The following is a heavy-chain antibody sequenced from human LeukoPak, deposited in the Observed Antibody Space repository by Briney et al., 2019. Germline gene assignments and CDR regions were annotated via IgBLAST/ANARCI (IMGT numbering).Heavy chain of an antibody. V-gene: IGHV3-64D*06. Sequence: LPGGSLRLSCSASGFTFSSYAMHWVRQAPGKGLEYVSAISSNGGSTYYADDVKGRFTISRDNSKNTLYLQMSSLRAEDTAVYYCVKDFKNTMLRGVRFDYWGQGTLVTVSS. CDR1: GFTFSSYA. CDR3: VKDFKNTMLRGVRFDY. D-gene: IGHD3-10*01. J-gene: IGHJ4*02. CDR2: ISSNGGST.